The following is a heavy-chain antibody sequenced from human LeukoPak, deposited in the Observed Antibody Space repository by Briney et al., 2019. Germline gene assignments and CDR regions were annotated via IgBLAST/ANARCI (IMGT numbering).Heavy chain of an antibody. D-gene: IGHD3-10*01. CDR3: ARLGVTVTRGGPYYYIDV. Sequence: GESLKISCKGSGYSFTTHWIGWVRQMPGKGLEWMGVIYPSDSDTRYSPSFQGQVTISADKSTSTAYLQWSSLKASDTAVYYCARLGVTVTRGGPYYYIDVWGRGTTVTVSS. CDR1: GYSFTTHW. J-gene: IGHJ6*03. CDR2: IYPSDSDT. V-gene: IGHV5-51*01.